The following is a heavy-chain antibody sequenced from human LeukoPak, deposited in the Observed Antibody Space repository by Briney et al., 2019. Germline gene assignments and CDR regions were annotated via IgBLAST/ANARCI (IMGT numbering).Heavy chain of an antibody. CDR3: ASPGTSPIDGFDI. Sequence: PSETLSLTCTVSGGSISSYHWSWIRQPPGKGLEWIGFIYYSGTINYNPSLKSRVTISVDTSKNQFSLKLSSVTAADTAVYYCASPGTSPIDGFDIWGQGTMVTVSS. J-gene: IGHJ3*02. V-gene: IGHV4-59*01. CDR1: GGSISSYH. CDR2: IYYSGTI. D-gene: IGHD1-1*01.